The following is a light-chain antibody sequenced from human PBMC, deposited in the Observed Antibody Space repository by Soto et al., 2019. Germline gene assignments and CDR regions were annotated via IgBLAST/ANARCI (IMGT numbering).Light chain of an antibody. J-gene: IGLJ2*01. Sequence: QSVLTQPASVSGSPGQSITISCTGTSSHVGGHNYVSWYQQHPGTAPKLMIYEVTNRPSGVSNRFSGSKSGNTASLTISGLQAEDEADYYCSSYTSSTTLDVVFGGGTQLT. CDR3: SSYTSSTTLDVV. CDR2: EVT. CDR1: SSHVGGHNY. V-gene: IGLV2-14*01.